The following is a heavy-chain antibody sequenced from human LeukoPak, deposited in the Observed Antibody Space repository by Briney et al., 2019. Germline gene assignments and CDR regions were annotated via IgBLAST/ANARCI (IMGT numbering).Heavy chain of an antibody. V-gene: IGHV1-2*02. D-gene: IGHD6-19*01. CDR1: GYIFTGYY. CDR3: AKDLDGSGMYGGTDS. CDR2: INPNSGAT. Sequence: GASVKVSCKASGYIFTGYYMHWARQAPGQGLEWMGWINPNSGATNYAQKFQGRVTMTRDTSISTAYMELSRLRAEDTAVYYCAKDLDGSGMYGGTDSWGQGTPVTVSS. J-gene: IGHJ4*02.